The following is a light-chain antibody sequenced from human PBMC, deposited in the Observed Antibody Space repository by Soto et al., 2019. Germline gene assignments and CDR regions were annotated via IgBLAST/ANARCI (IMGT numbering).Light chain of an antibody. J-gene: IGKJ3*01. CDR1: QSIGSY. V-gene: IGKV3-11*01. CDR2: DAS. CDR3: QQRSTWPPFS. Sequence: EIVLTQSPATLSLSLGERATLSCRASQSIGSYLAWYQHKLGQPPRLLIYDASNRATGIPVRFSGSGSGTDFTLTISSLEPEDFAVYYCQQRSTWPPFSFGPGTMVDIK.